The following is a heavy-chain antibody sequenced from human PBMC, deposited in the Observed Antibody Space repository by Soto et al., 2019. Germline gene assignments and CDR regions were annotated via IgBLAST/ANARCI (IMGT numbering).Heavy chain of an antibody. V-gene: IGHV2-5*01. CDR1: GFSLSTSGVG. J-gene: IGHJ4*02. CDR2: IYWNDDK. Sequence: SCPTLVNPTQTLTLTCTFSGFSLSTSGVGVGWIRQPPGKALEWLALIYWNDDKRYSPSLKSRLTITKDTSKNQVVLTMTNMDPVDTATYYCARSNYYGSGSYYFDYWGQGTMVTVYS. CDR3: ARSNYYGSGSYYFDY. D-gene: IGHD3-10*01.